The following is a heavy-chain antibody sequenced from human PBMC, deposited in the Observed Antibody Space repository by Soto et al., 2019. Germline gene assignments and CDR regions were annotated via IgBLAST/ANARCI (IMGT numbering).Heavy chain of an antibody. J-gene: IGHJ4*02. V-gene: IGHV3-23*01. CDR2: ISNSGGTT. CDR3: VKASGGWLWLSSDY. D-gene: IGHD6-19*01. Sequence: EVQLLESGGGLVQPGGSLRLSCAASGFTFSDYAMSWVRQAPGKGLEWVSGISNSGGTTYYADSVKGRFTISRDNSKSTLYLHMTSLRAGDAAVYYCVKASGGWLWLSSDYWGQGTLVTVSS. CDR1: GFTFSDYA.